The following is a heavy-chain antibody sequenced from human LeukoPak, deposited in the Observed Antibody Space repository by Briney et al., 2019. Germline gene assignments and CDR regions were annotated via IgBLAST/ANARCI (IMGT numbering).Heavy chain of an antibody. CDR2: ISGSGGST. V-gene: IGHV3-23*01. CDR1: GFTFSSYA. D-gene: IGHD6-19*01. J-gene: IGHJ4*02. Sequence: GGSLRLSCAASGFTFSSYAMSWVRQAPGKGLEWASAISGSGGSTYYADSVKGRFTISRDNSKNTLYLQMNSLRAEDTAVYYCAKGRSGWFATPLDYWGQGTLVTVSS. CDR3: AKGRSGWFATPLDY.